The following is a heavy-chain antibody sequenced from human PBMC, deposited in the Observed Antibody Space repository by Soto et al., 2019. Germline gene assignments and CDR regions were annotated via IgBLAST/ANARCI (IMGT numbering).Heavy chain of an antibody. CDR1: GFTFDNYP. Sequence: EVLLVESGGGLVQPGRSLKLSCAASGFTFDNYPMHWVRQAPGKGLEWVSTISWNSDKIAYADSVKGRLTVSRDNANNAMYLHMDSLRVDDTALYYCAKDREGGSYFDLADSFDVWGQGTVVTVSS. CDR2: ISWNSDKI. J-gene: IGHJ3*01. CDR3: AKDREGGSYFDLADSFDV. D-gene: IGHD1-26*01. V-gene: IGHV3-9*01.